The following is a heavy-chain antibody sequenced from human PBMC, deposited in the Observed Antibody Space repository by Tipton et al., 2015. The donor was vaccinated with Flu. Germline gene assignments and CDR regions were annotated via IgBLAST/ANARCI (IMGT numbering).Heavy chain of an antibody. J-gene: IGHJ4*02. CDR2: INHSGST. CDR1: GGSFSGYY. V-gene: IGHV4-34*01. CDR3: ATLAVAGGGSFDY. D-gene: IGHD6-19*01. Sequence: TLSLTCAVYGGSFSGYYWSWIRQPPGKGLEWIGEINHSGSTNYNPSLESRVTISVDTSKNQFSLKLSSVTAAETAVYYCATLAVAGGGSFDYWGQGTLVTVSS.